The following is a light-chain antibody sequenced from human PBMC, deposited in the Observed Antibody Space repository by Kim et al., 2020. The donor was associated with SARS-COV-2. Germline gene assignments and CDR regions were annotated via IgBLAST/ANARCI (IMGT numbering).Light chain of an antibody. V-gene: IGLV3-21*04. CDR3: QVWDSSSDHWV. CDR2: YDS. J-gene: IGLJ3*02. CDR1: NIGSKS. Sequence: APGKTASITCGGNNIGSKSVHWYPQKPGQAPVLVIYYDSDRPSGIPERFSGSNSGNTATLTISRVEAGDEADYYCQVWDSSSDHWVFGGGTQLTVL.